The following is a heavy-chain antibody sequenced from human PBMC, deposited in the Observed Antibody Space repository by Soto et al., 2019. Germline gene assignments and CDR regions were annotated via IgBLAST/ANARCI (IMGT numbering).Heavy chain of an antibody. CDR3: ASGTRYDFWSGYYYYYYGMDV. CDR1: GGTFSSYA. D-gene: IGHD3-3*01. Sequence: QVQLVQSGAEVKKPGSSVKVSCKASGGTFSSYAISWVRQAPGQGLEWMGGIIPIFGTANYAQKFQGIVTITADESTSTAYMELSSLRSEDTAVYYCASGTRYDFWSGYYYYYYGMDVWGQGTTVTVSS. V-gene: IGHV1-69*01. CDR2: IIPIFGTA. J-gene: IGHJ6*02.